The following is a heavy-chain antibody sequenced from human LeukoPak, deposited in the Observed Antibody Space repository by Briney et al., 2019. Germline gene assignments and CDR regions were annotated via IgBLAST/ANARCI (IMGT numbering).Heavy chain of an antibody. J-gene: IGHJ6*02. Sequence: GGSLRLSCAASGFTFSSYAMSWVRQAPGKGLEWVSATSGSGGSTYYADSVKGRFTISRDNSKNTLYLQMNSLRAEDTAVYYCAKWGGILTGYSIYYYYYGMDVWGQGTTVTVSS. CDR1: GFTFSSYA. V-gene: IGHV3-23*01. CDR3: AKWGGILTGYSIYYYYYGMDV. D-gene: IGHD3-9*01. CDR2: TSGSGGST.